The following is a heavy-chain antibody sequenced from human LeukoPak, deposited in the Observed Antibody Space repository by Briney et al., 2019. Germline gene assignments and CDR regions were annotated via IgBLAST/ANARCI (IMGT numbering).Heavy chain of an antibody. CDR2: ISSSSSTI. CDR3: ASGGGVYCGGDCYSSSAPFDY. CDR1: GFTFSSYS. V-gene: IGHV3-48*01. D-gene: IGHD2-21*02. J-gene: IGHJ4*02. Sequence: GGSLRLSCAASGFTFSSYSMNWVRQAPGKGLEWVSYISSSSSTIYYADSVKGRFTISRDNAKNSLNLQMNSLRAEDTAVYYCASGGGVYCGGDCYSSSAPFDYWGQGTLVTVSS.